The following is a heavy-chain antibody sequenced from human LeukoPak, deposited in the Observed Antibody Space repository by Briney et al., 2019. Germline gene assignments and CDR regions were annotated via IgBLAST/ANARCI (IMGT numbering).Heavy chain of an antibody. J-gene: IGHJ4*02. CDR2: INYSGSN. V-gene: IGHV4-34*01. CDR3: ARDPCDSSGYYSLSPDYFDY. D-gene: IGHD3-22*01. Sequence: SETLSLTCAVYGGTFSGYYWSWLRQPPGNGREWIGNINYSGSNYYNPSHKSRITITVDTTKNQFSVMLSPVTADDAAVYYCARDPCDSSGYYSLSPDYFDYWGQGTLVTVSS. CDR1: GGTFSGYY.